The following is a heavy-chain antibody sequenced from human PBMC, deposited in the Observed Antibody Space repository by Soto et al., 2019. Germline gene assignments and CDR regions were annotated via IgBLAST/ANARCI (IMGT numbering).Heavy chain of an antibody. V-gene: IGHV4-39*01. J-gene: IGHJ6*03. CDR3: ARHSHPGVGQLDPYYYYYMDV. CDR2: IYYSGST. Sequence: QLQLQESGPGLVKPSETLSLTCTVSGGSISSSSYYWGWIRQPPGKGLEWIGSIYYSGSTYYNPSLKCRVTISVDTSKNQFSLKLSSVTAADTAVYYCARHSHPGVGQLDPYYYYYMDVWGKGTTVTVSS. CDR1: GGSISSSSYY. D-gene: IGHD6-6*01.